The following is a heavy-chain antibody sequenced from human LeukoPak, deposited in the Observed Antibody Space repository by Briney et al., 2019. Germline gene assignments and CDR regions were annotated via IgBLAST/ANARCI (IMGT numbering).Heavy chain of an antibody. V-gene: IGHV3-30*02. D-gene: IGHD3-10*01. Sequence: GGSLRLSCAASGFSFSSYGMHWVRQAPGKGLEWVAFIRYDGSNKYYADSVKGRFTISRDNSKNTLYLQMNSLRAEDTDVYYCARLLSGPQSGDSLDYWGQGTLVTVSS. CDR1: GFSFSSYG. CDR2: IRYDGSNK. J-gene: IGHJ4*02. CDR3: ARLLSGPQSGDSLDY.